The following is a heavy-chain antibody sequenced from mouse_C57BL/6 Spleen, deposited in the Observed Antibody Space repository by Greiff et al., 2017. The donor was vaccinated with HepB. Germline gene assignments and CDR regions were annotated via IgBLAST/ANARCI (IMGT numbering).Heavy chain of an antibody. CDR2: IWWDDDK. CDR1: GFSLSTFGMG. D-gene: IGHD1-1*01. CDR3: ARIDYYGSSYVSYYAMDY. J-gene: IGHJ4*01. V-gene: IGHV8-8*01. Sequence: QVTLKESGPGILQPSQTLSLTCSFSGFSLSTFGMGVGWIRQPSGKGLEWLAHIWWDDDKYYNPALKSRLTISKDTSKNQVFLKIANVDTADTATYYCARIDYYGSSYVSYYAMDYWGQGTSVTVSS.